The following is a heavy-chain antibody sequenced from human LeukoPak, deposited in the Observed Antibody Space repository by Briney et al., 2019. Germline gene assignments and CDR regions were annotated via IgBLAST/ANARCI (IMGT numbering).Heavy chain of an antibody. D-gene: IGHD6-13*01. CDR1: GFTFSSYA. CDR3: AKDVAAAGSWYYFDY. J-gene: IGHJ4*02. CDR2: ISGSGGST. V-gene: IGHV3-23*01. Sequence: PGGSLRLSCAASGFTFSSYAMSWVRQAPGKGLEWVSAISGSGGSTYYAHSVKGRFTISRDNTKNTRYLQMNSLRAEDTAVHYCAKDVAAAGSWYYFDYWGQGTLVTVS.